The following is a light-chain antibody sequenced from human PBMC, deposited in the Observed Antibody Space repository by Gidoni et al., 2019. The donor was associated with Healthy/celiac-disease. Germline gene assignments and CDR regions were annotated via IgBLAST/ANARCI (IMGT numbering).Light chain of an antibody. J-gene: IGKJ5*01. CDR1: KDISNY. Sequence: DIQMTQSPSSLSASVGERVTITCQASKDISNYLNWYQQKPGKAHKLLIYDASNLETGVPSRFSGSGSGTDFTFTISSLQPEDIATYYSQQYDNLPTFGQXTRLEIK. V-gene: IGKV1-33*01. CDR3: QQYDNLPT. CDR2: DAS.